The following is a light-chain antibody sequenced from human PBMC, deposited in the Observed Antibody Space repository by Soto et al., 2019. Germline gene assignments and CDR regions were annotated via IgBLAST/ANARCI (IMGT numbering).Light chain of an antibody. J-gene: IGKJ1*01. CDR2: GAS. Sequence: EIVLTQSPGTLSLSPGERATLSCRASQSVSSSYLAWYQQKPGQAPRLLIYGASSRATGIPDRFSGSGAGTDFTLTISRLQPEDFAGYYCQFYGSSRETFGQGTKVEIK. V-gene: IGKV3-20*01. CDR1: QSVSSSY. CDR3: QFYGSSRET.